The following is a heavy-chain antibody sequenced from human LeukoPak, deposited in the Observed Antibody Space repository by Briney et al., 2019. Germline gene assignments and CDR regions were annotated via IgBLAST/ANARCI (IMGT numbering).Heavy chain of an antibody. D-gene: IGHD3-10*01. Sequence: GASLSLSCAASGFTFGDYWMAWVRPAPGKGLEGVANIWTDARDTYHVDSVRGRFTISRDNAQNSLNLQMNSLRVEDSAVYYCGRWGVNAGLDRWGQGTLVSVSS. CDR3: GRWGVNAGLDR. CDR1: GFTFGDYW. V-gene: IGHV3-7*01. CDR2: IWTDARDT. J-gene: IGHJ5*02.